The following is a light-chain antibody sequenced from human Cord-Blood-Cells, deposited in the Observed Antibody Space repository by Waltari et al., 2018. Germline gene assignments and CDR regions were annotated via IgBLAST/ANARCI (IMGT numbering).Light chain of an antibody. J-gene: IGKJ3*01. CDR1: QSVSSY. CDR3: QQRSNWPPGFT. CDR2: DAS. V-gene: IGKV3-11*01. Sequence: DIVLTQSPATLSLSPGERATLSCRASQSVSSYLAWYQQKPGQAPRLLIYDASNRATGIPAMFSGSGSGTDFTLTISSLEPEDFAVYYCQQRSNWPPGFTFGPGTKVDIK.